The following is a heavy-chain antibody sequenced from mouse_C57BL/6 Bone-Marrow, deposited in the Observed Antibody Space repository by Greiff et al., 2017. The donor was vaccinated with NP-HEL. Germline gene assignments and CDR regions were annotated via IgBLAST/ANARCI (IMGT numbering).Heavy chain of an antibody. J-gene: IGHJ4*01. CDR3: DLPPGAMDY. CDR1: GFTFSSYA. Sequence: EVHLVESGGGLVKPGGSLKLSCAASGFTFSSYAMSWVRQTPEKRLEWVATISDGGSYTYYPDNVKGRFTISRDNAKNNLYLQMSHLKSEDTAMYYCDLPPGAMDYWGQGTSVTVSS. V-gene: IGHV5-4*01. CDR2: ISDGGSYT.